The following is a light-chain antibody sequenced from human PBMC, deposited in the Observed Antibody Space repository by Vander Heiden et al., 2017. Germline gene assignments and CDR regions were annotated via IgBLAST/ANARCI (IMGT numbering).Light chain of an antibody. J-gene: IGKJ4*01. V-gene: IGKV1-9*01. CDR2: DAP. CDR3: QQLNSYPLT. Sequence: DIQLTQSPSFLSASVGDRVTITCRASEGISSSLAWYQQKPGKAPKLLIYDAPNLQSGVPSRFSGSGSGTEFTLTISSLQPEDFAAYYCQQLNSYPLTFGGGTKVEIK. CDR1: EGISSS.